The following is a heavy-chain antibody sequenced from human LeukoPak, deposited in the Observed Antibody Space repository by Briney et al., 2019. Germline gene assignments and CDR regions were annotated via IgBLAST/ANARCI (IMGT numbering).Heavy chain of an antibody. CDR3: ARCGGDSDWYYDL. CDR1: GYSISSRNW. J-gene: IGHJ2*01. D-gene: IGHD4-23*01. Sequence: SDTLSLTCVVSGYSISSRNWWGWIRQRPGQGLEWIGHIFYSGRTYYSPSLTSRVTMSIDTSQNHFSLRLSSVIAADTAVYFCARCGGDSDWYYDLWGRGTLVTVSS. CDR2: IFYSGRT. V-gene: IGHV4-28*01.